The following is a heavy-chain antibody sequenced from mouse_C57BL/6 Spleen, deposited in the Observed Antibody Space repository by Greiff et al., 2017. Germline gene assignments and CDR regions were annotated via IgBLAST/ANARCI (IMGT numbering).Heavy chain of an antibody. J-gene: IGHJ2*01. CDR1: GYTFTDYY. Sequence: QVQLQQSGAELVRPGASVKLSCKASGYTFTDYYINWVKQRPGQGLEWIARIYPGSGNTYYNEKFKGKATLTAEKSSSTAYMQLSSLTSEDSAVYFCAREERGDGYGDYWGQGTTLTVSS. CDR3: AREERGDGYGDY. D-gene: IGHD2-3*01. V-gene: IGHV1-76*01. CDR2: IYPGSGNT.